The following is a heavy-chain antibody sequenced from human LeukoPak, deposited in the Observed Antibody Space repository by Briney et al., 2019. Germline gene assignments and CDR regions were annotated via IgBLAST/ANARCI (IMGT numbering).Heavy chain of an antibody. CDR3: AKGGESSSWLFDY. V-gene: IGHV3-23*01. Sequence: GGSLRLSCAASGFTFSSYAMSWVRQAPGRGLQWVSALSGSGLSTYYADSVKGRFTISRDNSKNTLYLQMNSLRAEDTAVYYCAKGGESSSWLFDYWGQGTLVPVSS. CDR1: GFTFSSYA. D-gene: IGHD6-13*01. CDR2: LSGSGLST. J-gene: IGHJ4*02.